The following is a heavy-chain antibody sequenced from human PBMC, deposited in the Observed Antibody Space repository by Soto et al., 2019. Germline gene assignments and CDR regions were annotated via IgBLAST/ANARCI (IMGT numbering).Heavy chain of an antibody. CDR1: GYTFTSYY. CDR2: INPSGGST. J-gene: IGHJ4*02. Sequence: QVQLVQSGAEVKKPGASVKVSCKASGYTFTSYYMHWVRQAPGQGLEWMGIINPSGGSTSYAQKFQGRVTMTRDTSTSTVYMELSSLRSEDTAVYYCARDPPSGDFWSGYSPYFDYWGQGTLVTVSS. D-gene: IGHD3-3*01. V-gene: IGHV1-46*03. CDR3: ARDPPSGDFWSGYSPYFDY.